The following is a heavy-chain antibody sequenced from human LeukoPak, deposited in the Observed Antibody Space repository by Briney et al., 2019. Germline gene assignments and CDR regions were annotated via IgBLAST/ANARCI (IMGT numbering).Heavy chain of an antibody. CDR3: ARHPYSGYDFPLDY. V-gene: IGHV4-39*01. CDR1: GGSISSSSYY. CDR2: IYYSGST. J-gene: IGHJ4*02. D-gene: IGHD5-12*01. Sequence: PSETLFLTCTVSGGSISSSSYYWGWIRQPPGKGLEWIGSIYYSGSTYYNPSLKSRVTISVDTSKNQFSLKLSSVTAADTAVYYCARHPYSGYDFPLDYWGQGTLVTVSS.